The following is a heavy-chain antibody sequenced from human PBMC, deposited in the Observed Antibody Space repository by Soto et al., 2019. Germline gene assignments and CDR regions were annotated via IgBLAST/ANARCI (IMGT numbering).Heavy chain of an antibody. CDR2: ISASGDNA. CDR1: GFIFSSYA. D-gene: IGHD6-19*01. CDR3: AKFFVAGTRGYFDS. J-gene: IGHJ4*02. V-gene: IGHV3-23*01. Sequence: GSLRLSCSASGFIFSSYAMSWVRQAPGKGLEWVSAISASGDNAYYADSVKGRFTISRDRSKSLYLQMKSLRAEDTAIYYCAKFFVAGTRGYFDSWGQGTLVTVSS.